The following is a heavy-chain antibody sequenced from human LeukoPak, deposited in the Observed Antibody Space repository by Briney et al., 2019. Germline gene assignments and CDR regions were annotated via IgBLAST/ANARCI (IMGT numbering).Heavy chain of an antibody. Sequence: SETLSLTCTISSASVSSYYWSWIRQPPGKGLEWIGYIYHSGSTNYNPSLKSRVTISVDTSKNQFSLKLSSVTAADTAVYYCASLLYYDILTGYSPYYFDYWGQGTLVTVSS. D-gene: IGHD3-9*01. J-gene: IGHJ4*02. CDR3: ASLLYYDILTGYSPYYFDY. CDR1: SASVSSYY. CDR2: IYHSGST. V-gene: IGHV4-59*02.